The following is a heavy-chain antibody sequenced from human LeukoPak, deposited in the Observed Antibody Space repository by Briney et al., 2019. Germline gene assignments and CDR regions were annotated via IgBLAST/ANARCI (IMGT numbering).Heavy chain of an antibody. CDR2: ISSSGSTI. CDR3: AKQRFRSLDY. Sequence: PGGSLRLSCAASGFTFSDYYMTWIRQAPGKGLEWVSDISSSGSTIYYTDSVKGRFTISRDNTKNSLNLQMNSLRAEDTAVYYCAKQRFRSLDYWGQGTLVIVSS. J-gene: IGHJ4*02. CDR1: GFTFSDYY. V-gene: IGHV3-11*04. D-gene: IGHD2-21*01.